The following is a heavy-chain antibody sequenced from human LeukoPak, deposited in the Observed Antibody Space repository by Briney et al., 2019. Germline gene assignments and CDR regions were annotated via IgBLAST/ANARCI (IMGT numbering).Heavy chain of an antibody. V-gene: IGHV3-74*01. J-gene: IGHJ4*02. Sequence: GGSLRLSCAASGFTFSSYWMHWVRQAPGKGLVWVSRINSDGSSTNYADSVKGRFTTSRDNAKNTLYLQMNSLRAEDTAVYYCARDVHTAMPGGYWGQGTLVTVSS. CDR3: ARDVHTAMPGGY. D-gene: IGHD5-18*01. CDR1: GFTFSSYW. CDR2: INSDGSST.